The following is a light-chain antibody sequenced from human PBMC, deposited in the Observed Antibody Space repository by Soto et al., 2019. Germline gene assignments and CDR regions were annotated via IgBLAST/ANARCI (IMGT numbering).Light chain of an antibody. CDR2: GAS. V-gene: IGKV3-20*01. Sequence: EIVLTQSPGTLSLSPGERATLFCRASQSIATSQLAWYQQKPGQAPRLLIGASTRATGIPDRFSGSGSGTHFTLTINRLEPEDVAVYYCHQFQNSPWTFGQGTKVDI. CDR3: HQFQNSPWT. CDR1: QSIATSQ. J-gene: IGKJ1*01.